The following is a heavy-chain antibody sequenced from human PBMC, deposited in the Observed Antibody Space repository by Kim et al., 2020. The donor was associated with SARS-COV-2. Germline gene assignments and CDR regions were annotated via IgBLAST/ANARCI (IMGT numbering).Heavy chain of an antibody. CDR3: AKDRQCLGVFDY. Sequence: YYADSVKGRSTISRDNSKNTLYLQMNSLRAEDTAVYYCAKDRQCLGVFDYWGQGTLVTVSS. J-gene: IGHJ4*02. V-gene: IGHV3-23*01. D-gene: IGHD6-19*01.